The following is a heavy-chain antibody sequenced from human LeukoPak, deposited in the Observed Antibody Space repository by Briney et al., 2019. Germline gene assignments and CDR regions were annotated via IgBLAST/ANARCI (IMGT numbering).Heavy chain of an antibody. J-gene: IGHJ5*02. V-gene: IGHV3-21*01. Sequence: GGSLRLSCAASGFTFSSYAMSWVRQAPGKGLEGVSSISSSSSYIYYADSVRGRFTISRDNAKNSLYLQMNSLRADDTAVYYCATEPHKLDVDIVATWGQGTLVNVSS. CDR3: ATEPHKLDVDIVAT. CDR1: GFTFSSYA. D-gene: IGHD5-12*01. CDR2: ISSSSSYI.